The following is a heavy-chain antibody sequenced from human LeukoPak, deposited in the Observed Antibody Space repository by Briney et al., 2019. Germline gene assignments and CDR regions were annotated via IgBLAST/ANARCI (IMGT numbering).Heavy chain of an antibody. J-gene: IGHJ5*02. V-gene: IGHV1-2*02. CDR2: INPNRGGT. D-gene: IGHD2-2*02. CDR3: PRDVDCSNTSCYTRFDT. CDR1: GYTLTGYY. Sequence: EASVKVSCKASGYTLTGYYMHWVRQPPAQGLEWMGGINPNRGGTNYAQKFQGRVIMNRETSIRTAYIAVSRLRSDDTAVYYCPRDVDCSNTSCYTRFDTWGQGTLVTVSS.